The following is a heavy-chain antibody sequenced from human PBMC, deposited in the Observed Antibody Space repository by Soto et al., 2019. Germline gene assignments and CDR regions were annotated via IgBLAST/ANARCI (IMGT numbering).Heavy chain of an antibody. D-gene: IGHD1-26*01. V-gene: IGHV3-30*18. Sequence: GGSLRLSCAASGFTFSHYAMHWVRQAPGKELEWVALMSYDGSNEYYADSVKGRFTISRDNSKNTLYLQMNSLRAEDTAVYYCAKDGSHNFDYWGQGTLVTVSS. CDR3: AKDGSHNFDY. CDR2: MSYDGSNE. J-gene: IGHJ4*02. CDR1: GFTFSHYA.